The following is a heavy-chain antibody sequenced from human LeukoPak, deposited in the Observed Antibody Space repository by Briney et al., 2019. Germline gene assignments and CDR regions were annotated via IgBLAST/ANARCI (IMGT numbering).Heavy chain of an antibody. J-gene: IGHJ5*02. CDR3: ARHTVTIFGVVEGFDP. CDR1: GYSISSSYY. V-gene: IGHV4-38-2*02. D-gene: IGHD3-3*01. Sequence: SETLSLTCTVSGYSISSSYYWGWIRQPPGKGLEWVGSIYYSGSTYYNPSLKSRVTISVDTSKNQFSLKLSSVTAADTAVYYCARHTVTIFGVVEGFDPWGQGTLVTVSS. CDR2: IYYSGST.